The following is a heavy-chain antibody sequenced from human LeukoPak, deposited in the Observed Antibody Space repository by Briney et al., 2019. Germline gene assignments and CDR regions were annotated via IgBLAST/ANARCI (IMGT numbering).Heavy chain of an antibody. CDR2: IYHSGST. CDR1: GGSISSYY. J-gene: IGHJ3*02. D-gene: IGHD7-27*01. Sequence: SETLSLTCTVSGGSISSYYWSWIRQPPGKGLEWIGYIYHSGSTYYNPSLKSRVTISVDRSKNQFSLKLSSVTAADTAVYYCARWGPDAFDIWGQGTMVTVSS. V-gene: IGHV4-59*12. CDR3: ARWGPDAFDI.